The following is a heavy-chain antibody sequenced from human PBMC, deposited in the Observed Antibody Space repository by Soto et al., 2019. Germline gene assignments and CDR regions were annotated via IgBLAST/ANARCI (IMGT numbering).Heavy chain of an antibody. CDR2: IYSGGST. Sequence: GGSLRLSCAASGFTVSSNYMSWVRQAPGKGLEWVSVIYSGGSTYYADSVKGRFTISRDNSKNTLYLQMNSLRAEDTAVYYCARDRTKLVTDYWYFDLWGRGTLVTVYS. CDR3: ARDRTKLVTDYWYFDL. CDR1: GFTVSSNY. V-gene: IGHV3-53*01. D-gene: IGHD6-13*01. J-gene: IGHJ2*01.